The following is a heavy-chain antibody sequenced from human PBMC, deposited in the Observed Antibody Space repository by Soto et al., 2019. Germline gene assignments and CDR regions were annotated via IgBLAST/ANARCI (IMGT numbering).Heavy chain of an antibody. Sequence: GASVKVSCKASGYTFTSYGISWVRQAPGQGLEWMGWISAYNGNTNYAQKLQGRVTMTTDTSTSTAYMELRSLRFDATAVYYCARDRLLRPTVNTGYWGQGTRGTVSS. D-gene: IGHD4-17*01. CDR3: ARDRLLRPTVNTGY. V-gene: IGHV1-18*01. J-gene: IGHJ4*02. CDR1: GYTFTSYG. CDR2: ISAYNGNT.